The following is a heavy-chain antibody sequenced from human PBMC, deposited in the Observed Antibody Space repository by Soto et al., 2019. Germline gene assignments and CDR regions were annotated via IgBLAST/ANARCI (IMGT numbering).Heavy chain of an antibody. D-gene: IGHD6-19*01. CDR2: VYYTGST. CDR1: GGSISGSY. CDR3: ARSVAVPGAHIDY. J-gene: IGHJ4*02. Sequence: SETLSLTCSVSGGSISGSYWSWIRQFPGKGLEWLGYVYYTGSTNYSPSLRSRVSISVDTSKNEFSLRLSSVTAADTAVYFCARSVAVPGAHIDYWGQGTQVTVS. V-gene: IGHV4-59*01.